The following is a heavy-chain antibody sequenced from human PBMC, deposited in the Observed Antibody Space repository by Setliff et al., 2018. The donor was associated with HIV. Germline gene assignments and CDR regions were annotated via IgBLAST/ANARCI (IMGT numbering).Heavy chain of an antibody. CDR2: VSSSGDNT. J-gene: IGHJ6*03. Sequence: PGGSLRLSCAASGFTFSSYVMTWVRQAPGKGLEWVSSVSSSGDNTYYADSVKGRFTISKDNSMNTLYLQMDSLRAEDTAVYYCAKGPNDSPRNYYMDVWGKGTTVTVSS. D-gene: IGHD3-22*01. V-gene: IGHV3-23*01. CDR3: AKGPNDSPRNYYMDV. CDR1: GFTFSSYV.